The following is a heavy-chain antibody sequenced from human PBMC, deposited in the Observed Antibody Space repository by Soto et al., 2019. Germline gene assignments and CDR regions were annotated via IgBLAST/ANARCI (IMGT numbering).Heavy chain of an antibody. V-gene: IGHV4-4*07. J-gene: IGHJ6*02. D-gene: IGHD3-10*01. CDR2: IDTSGTT. Sequence: KASETLSLTCTVSGGSLSSYYCSWIRQSAGKGLEWIGRIDTSGTTNYNPSLKSRVTMSVDASKNQFSLTLSSVPAADTAVYYCARGPRGYVYYHGMDVWGQGTTVTVSS. CDR3: ARGPRGYVYYHGMDV. CDR1: GGSLSSYY.